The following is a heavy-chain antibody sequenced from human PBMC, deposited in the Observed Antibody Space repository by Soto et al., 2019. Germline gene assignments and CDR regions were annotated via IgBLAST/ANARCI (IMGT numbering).Heavy chain of an antibody. Sequence: GGSLRLSCAASGFAFSTYAMSWVRQAPGKGLECISLISGTGVPTLYAESVKGRFSVSRDNSKDTPFLEMNNLRVDDTAIYYCAKSFCSSSSCFFLWVDPWGPGTLVTVSS. V-gene: IGHV3-23*01. CDR1: GFAFSTYA. CDR3: AKSFCSSSSCFFLWVDP. CDR2: ISGTGVPT. D-gene: IGHD2-2*01. J-gene: IGHJ5*02.